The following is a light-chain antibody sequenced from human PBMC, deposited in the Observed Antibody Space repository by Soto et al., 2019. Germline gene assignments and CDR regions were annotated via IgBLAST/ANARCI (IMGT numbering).Light chain of an antibody. CDR2: GVS. CDR3: HHYCSSPYT. CDR1: QSLSGNY. V-gene: IGKV3-20*01. Sequence: EIVLTQSPGTLSLSPGERATLSCRASQSLSGNYLAWYQQKPGQAPRLLIFGVSSRATGIPDRFSGSGSGTDFTLTINRLEPEDFAVYYCHHYCSSPYTVGRGTKLEIK. J-gene: IGKJ2*01.